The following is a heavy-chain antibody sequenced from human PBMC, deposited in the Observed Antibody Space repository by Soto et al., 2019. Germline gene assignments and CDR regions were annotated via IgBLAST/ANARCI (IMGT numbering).Heavy chain of an antibody. CDR3: ARQRSRKRGYSYENDY. V-gene: IGHV5-51*01. J-gene: IGHJ4*02. Sequence: GESLKISCKGSGYSFTSYWIGWVRQMPGKGLEWMGIIYPGDSDTRYSPSFQGQVTISADKSISTAYLQWSSLKASDTAMYYCARQRSRKRGYSYENDYWGQGTLVTVSS. D-gene: IGHD5-18*01. CDR2: IYPGDSDT. CDR1: GYSFTSYW.